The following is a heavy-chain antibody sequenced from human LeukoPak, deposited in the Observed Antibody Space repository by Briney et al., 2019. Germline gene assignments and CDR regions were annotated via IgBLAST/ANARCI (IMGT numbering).Heavy chain of an antibody. D-gene: IGHD3-10*01. CDR2: ISGSGGST. Sequence: GGSLRLSCAASGFTFSSYAMSWVRQAPGKGLEWVSAISGSGGSTYYADSVKGRFTISRDNSKNTLYLQMNSLRAEDTAVYYCAKDALWFGELLSTPYFDYWGQGTLVTVSS. CDR3: AKDALWFGELLSTPYFDY. CDR1: GFTFSSYA. J-gene: IGHJ4*02. V-gene: IGHV3-23*01.